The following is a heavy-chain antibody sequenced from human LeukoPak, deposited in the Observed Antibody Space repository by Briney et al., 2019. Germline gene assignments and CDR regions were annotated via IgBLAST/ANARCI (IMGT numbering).Heavy chain of an antibody. CDR3: ARDDKGGYFDS. V-gene: IGHV3-11*04. D-gene: IGHD3-16*01. CDR2: ISSSGSTI. Sequence: SGGSLRLSCAASGFTFSDYYMSWIRQAPGKGLEWVSYISSSGSTIYYADSVKGRFTISRDNAKNSLYLQMNSLTGEDTAVYYCARDDKGGYFDSWGQGTLVTVSS. J-gene: IGHJ4*02. CDR1: GFTFSDYY.